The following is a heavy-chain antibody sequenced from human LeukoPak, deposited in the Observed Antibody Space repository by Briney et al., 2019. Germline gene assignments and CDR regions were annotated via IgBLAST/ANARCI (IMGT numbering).Heavy chain of an antibody. J-gene: IGHJ4*02. Sequence: TLSLTCTVSGGSISSGSYYWSWIRQPPGKALEWLALICWDDDNRYSPSLKSRLTITKDTSKNQVVLTMTNMDPVDTATYYCVHSFYDTTSYYYYFDYWGQGTLVTVSS. D-gene: IGHD3-22*01. CDR3: VHSFYDTTSYYYYFDY. CDR2: ICWDDDN. V-gene: IGHV2-5*08. CDR1: GGSISSGSYY.